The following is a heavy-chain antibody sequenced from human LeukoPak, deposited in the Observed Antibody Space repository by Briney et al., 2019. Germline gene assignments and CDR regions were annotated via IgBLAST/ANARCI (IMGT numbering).Heavy chain of an antibody. D-gene: IGHD2-15*01. V-gene: IGHV3-33*01. CDR2: MYYDGISK. J-gene: IGHJ4*02. Sequence: GGSLRLSCAASGFTFSSYGMHWVRQAPGKGLEWVAVMYYDGISKYYADSVKGRFTISRDNSMNTLYLQTNSLRAEDTAVYFCARDLYCSGGSCLYFDYWGQGTLVTVSS. CDR1: GFTFSSYG. CDR3: ARDLYCSGGSCLYFDY.